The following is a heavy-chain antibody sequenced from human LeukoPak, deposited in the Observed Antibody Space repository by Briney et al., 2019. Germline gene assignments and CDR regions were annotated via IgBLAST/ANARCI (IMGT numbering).Heavy chain of an antibody. J-gene: IGHJ4*02. V-gene: IGHV3-13*01. Sequence: GGCLRLSCAGSGFSFSSYDMLGVPEATGKGLECGSAIGSGGDTYYAGSVKGRFTISRESAKDSFYLQMNSLSAGDTAVYFCARAVAGTDEIDSWGQGTLVTVSS. CDR1: GFSFSSYD. CDR3: ARAVAGTDEIDS. CDR2: IGSGGDT. D-gene: IGHD6-19*01.